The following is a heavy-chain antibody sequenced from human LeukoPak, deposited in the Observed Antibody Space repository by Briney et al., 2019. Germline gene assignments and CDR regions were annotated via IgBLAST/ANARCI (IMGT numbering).Heavy chain of an antibody. CDR3: ASPRAGSYYYFDY. V-gene: IGHV1-69*06. Sequence: SVKVSCKASVGTFSSYAISWVRQAPGQGLEWVGGIIPIFGTANYAQKFQGRVTITADKSTSTAYMELSSLRSEDTAVYYCASPRAGSYYYFDYWGQGTLVTVSS. D-gene: IGHD3-10*01. CDR2: IIPIFGTA. J-gene: IGHJ4*02. CDR1: VGTFSSYA.